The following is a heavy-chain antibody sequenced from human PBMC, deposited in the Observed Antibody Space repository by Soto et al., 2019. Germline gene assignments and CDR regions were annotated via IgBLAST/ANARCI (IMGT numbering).Heavy chain of an antibody. J-gene: IGHJ4*02. D-gene: IGHD3-10*01. V-gene: IGHV1-2*04. CDR3: ARYYGSGDYYFDY. CDR2: INPNSGGT. CDR1: GYTFTGYY. Sequence: ASVKVSCKASGYTFTGYYMHWVRQAPGQGLEWMGWINPNSGGTNYAQKFQGWVTMTRDTSISTAYMELSRLRSDDTAVYYCARYYGSGDYYFDYWGQGTLVTVPQ.